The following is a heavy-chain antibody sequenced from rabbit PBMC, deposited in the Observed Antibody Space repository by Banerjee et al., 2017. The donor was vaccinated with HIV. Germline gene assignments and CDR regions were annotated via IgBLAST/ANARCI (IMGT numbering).Heavy chain of an antibody. J-gene: IGHJ6*01. CDR2: INTGDDNT. CDR3: ARDLAGVIGWNFGL. V-gene: IGHV1S40*01. Sequence: QLLEESGGDLVKPGASLTLTCTASGFSFSSSYYMCWVRQAPGKGLEWIGCINTGDDNTFYASWAKGRFTMSKTSTTVTLQMTSLTAADTATYFCARDLAGVIGWNFGLWGPGTLVTVS. CDR1: GFSFSSSYY. D-gene: IGHD4-1*01.